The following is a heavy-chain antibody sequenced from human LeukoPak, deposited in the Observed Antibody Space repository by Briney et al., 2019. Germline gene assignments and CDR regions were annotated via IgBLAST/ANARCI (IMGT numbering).Heavy chain of an antibody. V-gene: IGHV3-30-3*01. CDR2: ISYDGSNK. D-gene: IGHD3-3*01. CDR1: GFTFSSYA. CDR3: ARDWGEYDFWSGYYYYGMDV. J-gene: IGHJ6*02. Sequence: GRSLRLSCAASGFTFSSYAMHWVRQAPGKGREWVAVISYDGSNKYYADSVKGRFTISRDNSKNTLYLQMNSLRAEDTAVYYCARDWGEYDFWSGYYYYGMDVWGQGTTVTVSS.